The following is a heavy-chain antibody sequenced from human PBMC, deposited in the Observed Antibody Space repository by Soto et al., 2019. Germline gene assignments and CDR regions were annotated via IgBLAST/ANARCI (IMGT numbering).Heavy chain of an antibody. CDR2: ISGSGGTT. V-gene: IGHV3-23*01. Sequence: EVQLLESGGGLVQPGGSLRLSCAASGFTFSTSAMSWVRQAPGQGLEWVSGISGSGGTTYYADSVKGRFTISRDNSKNSLYLQMNSLRDEDTAVYYCASGKDYAEGGYWGQGTLVTVSS. CDR1: GFTFSTSA. D-gene: IGHD4-17*01. CDR3: ASGKDYAEGGY. J-gene: IGHJ4*02.